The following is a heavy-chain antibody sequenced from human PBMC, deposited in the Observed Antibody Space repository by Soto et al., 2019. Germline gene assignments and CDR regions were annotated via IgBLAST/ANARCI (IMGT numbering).Heavy chain of an antibody. CDR2: ISSSSSYI. CDR3: ARDKDDYSFFYGMDV. J-gene: IGHJ6*02. D-gene: IGHD4-4*01. Sequence: EVQLVESGGGLVKPGGSLRLSCAASGFTFSSYSMNWVRQAPGKGLEWVSAISSSSSYIYYADSVKGRFTISRDNAKNSLYLQMNSLRAEDTAVSYCARDKDDYSFFYGMDVWGQGTTVTVSS. CDR1: GFTFSSYS. V-gene: IGHV3-21*01.